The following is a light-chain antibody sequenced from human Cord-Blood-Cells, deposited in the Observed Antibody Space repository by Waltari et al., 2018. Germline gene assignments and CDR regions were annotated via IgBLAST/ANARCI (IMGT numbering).Light chain of an antibody. V-gene: IGLV2-14*03. J-gene: IGLJ3*02. CDR3: SSYTSSSTVGV. CDR2: DIR. CDR1: TSDVGGYNY. Sequence: QPALPQPASVSGSPGQSITTSCPGTTSDVGGYNYFSWYQHPPGKAPKLIIYDIRNRPSGVSNRFSGSKSGNTASLTISGLQAEDEADYYCSSYTSSSTVGVFGGGTKLTVL.